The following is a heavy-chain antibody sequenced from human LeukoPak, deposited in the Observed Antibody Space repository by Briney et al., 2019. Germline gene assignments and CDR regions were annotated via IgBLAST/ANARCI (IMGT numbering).Heavy chain of an antibody. Sequence: GGSLRLSCAASGFTFSSYWMHWVREAPGKGLVWVSRINSDGSSTSYADSVKGRFTISRDNAKNTLYLQMNSLRAEDTAVYYCARDQDFTVVTQNFDYWGQGTLVTVSS. V-gene: IGHV3-74*01. D-gene: IGHD4-23*01. CDR3: ARDQDFTVVTQNFDY. J-gene: IGHJ4*02. CDR1: GFTFSSYW. CDR2: INSDGSST.